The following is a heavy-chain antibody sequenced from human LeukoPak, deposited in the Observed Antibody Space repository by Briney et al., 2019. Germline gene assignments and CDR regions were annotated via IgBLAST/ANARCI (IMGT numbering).Heavy chain of an antibody. J-gene: IGHJ3*02. V-gene: IGHV3-23*01. CDR3: AKERNGYNWDDAFDI. D-gene: IGHD5-24*01. CDR1: GFSFSSYA. Sequence: GGSLRLSCAASGFSFSSYAMSWVRQAPGKGLEWVSVINGSGGNTYCADPVEGRFTISRDNSKNTLYLQMNSLRAEDTAVYYCAKERNGYNWDDAFDIWGQGTMVTVSS. CDR2: INGSGGNT.